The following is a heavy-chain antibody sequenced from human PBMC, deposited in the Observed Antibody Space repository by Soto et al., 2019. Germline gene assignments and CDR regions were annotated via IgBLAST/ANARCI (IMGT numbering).Heavy chain of an antibody. CDR1: GGSISSSNW. CDR2: IYHSGST. CDR3: ARGGTYSYASGSYLAYYGMNV. V-gene: IGHV4-4*02. J-gene: IGHJ6*02. D-gene: IGHD3-10*01. Sequence: PSETLSLTCAVSGGSISSSNWWSWVRQPPGKGLEWTGEIYHSGSTNYNPSLKSRVTISVDKTMNQPSLELSSVTAPHTAVYYGARGGTYSYASGSYLAYYGMNVWGQGTPVTVSS.